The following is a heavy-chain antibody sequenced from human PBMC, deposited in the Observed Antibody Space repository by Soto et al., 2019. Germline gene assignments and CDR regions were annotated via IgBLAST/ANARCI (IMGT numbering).Heavy chain of an antibody. CDR1: GGSISSYY. Sequence: SETLSLTCTVSGGSISSYYWSWIRQPPGKGLEWIGYIYYSGSTNYNPSLKSRVTISVDTSKNQFSLKLSSVTAADTAVYYCARVAYCGGDCYPYYFDYWGQGTLVTVSS. CDR3: ARVAYCGGDCYPYYFDY. CDR2: IYYSGST. J-gene: IGHJ4*02. D-gene: IGHD2-21*02. V-gene: IGHV4-59*01.